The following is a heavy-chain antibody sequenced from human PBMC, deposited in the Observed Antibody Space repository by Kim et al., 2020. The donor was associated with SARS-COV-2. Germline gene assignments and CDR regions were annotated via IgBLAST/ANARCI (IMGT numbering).Heavy chain of an antibody. V-gene: IGHV3-66*02. Sequence: GGSLRLSCAAAGLSVSAKFMSWVRQAPGKGLEWVSVIYSGGSTSYAESVQGRVIVSRDSCKNTLFLQMNSLSTEDTAVCYCASSGFGSGWPLSYWGPGTLVTVSP. CDR2: IYSGGST. CDR3: ASSGFGSGWPLSY. J-gene: IGHJ1*01. D-gene: IGHD6-19*01. CDR1: GLSVSAKF.